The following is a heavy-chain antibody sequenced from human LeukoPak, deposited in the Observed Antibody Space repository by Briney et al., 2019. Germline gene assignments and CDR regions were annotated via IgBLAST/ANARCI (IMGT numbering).Heavy chain of an antibody. D-gene: IGHD2/OR15-2a*01. CDR1: GGSFSGYY. V-gene: IGHV4-34*01. Sequence: SETLSLTCAVYGGSFSGYYWSWIRQPPGKGLEWIGEINHSGSTNYNPSLKSRVTISVDTSKNQFSLKLSSVTAADTAVYYCARRPWAQGFRYWGQGTLVTVSS. J-gene: IGHJ4*02. CDR2: INHSGST. CDR3: ARRPWAQGFRY.